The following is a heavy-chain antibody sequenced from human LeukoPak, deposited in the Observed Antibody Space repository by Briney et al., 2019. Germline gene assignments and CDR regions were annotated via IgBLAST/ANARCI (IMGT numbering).Heavy chain of an antibody. Sequence: ASVKVSCKASGYTFTSYGISWVRQAPGQGLEWMGWISAYNGNTNYAQKLQGRVTMTTDTSTSTAYMELRSLRSDDTAVYYCARVLPDPVSGYYSQNFDYWGQGTLVTVSS. J-gene: IGHJ4*02. V-gene: IGHV1-18*01. D-gene: IGHD3-22*01. CDR1: GYTFTSYG. CDR2: ISAYNGNT. CDR3: ARVLPDPVSGYYSQNFDY.